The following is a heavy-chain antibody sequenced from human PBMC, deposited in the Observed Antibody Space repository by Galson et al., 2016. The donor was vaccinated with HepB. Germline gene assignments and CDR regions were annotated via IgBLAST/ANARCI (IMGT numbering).Heavy chain of an antibody. J-gene: IGHJ5*02. Sequence: SVKVSCKASGGTFSSNALSWVRQAPGQGFEWMGGIIPLLGTANYAQKFQGRVTMTADKSTNTAYMGLSGLRSEDTAVYYCARDGTLVTTGWLDPWGQGTLVTVSS. CDR2: IIPLLGTA. V-gene: IGHV1-69*06. D-gene: IGHD4-17*01. CDR1: GGTFSSNA. CDR3: ARDGTLVTTGWLDP.